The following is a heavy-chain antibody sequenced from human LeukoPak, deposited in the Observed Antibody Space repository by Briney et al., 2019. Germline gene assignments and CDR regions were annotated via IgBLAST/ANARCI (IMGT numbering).Heavy chain of an antibody. CDR3: ARLWGDATIYDY. D-gene: IGHD3-16*01. Sequence: GGALRLSRTAPGFPLSGFWISWVRPAPGEGLGWVATVNQDGTVKHYVDSVKGRFTVSRDNAENSLYLQTNSLRVDDTALYYCARLWGDATIYDYWGQGTLVTVSS. J-gene: IGHJ4*02. V-gene: IGHV3-7*01. CDR2: VNQDGTVK. CDR1: GFPLSGFW.